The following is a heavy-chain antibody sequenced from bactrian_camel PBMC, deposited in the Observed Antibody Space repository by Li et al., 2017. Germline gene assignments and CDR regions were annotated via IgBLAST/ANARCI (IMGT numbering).Heavy chain of an antibody. J-gene: IGHJ4*01. V-gene: IGHV3S42*01. CDR1: GFTFSDYT. D-gene: IGHD2*01. CDR2: INSSGRNT. CDR3: ATARFCSGGYCYGGPFAD. Sequence: DVQLVESGGGLVQPGGSLRLSCAASGFTFSDYTMTWVRQAPGKGLEWVSDINSSGRNTNYADSVKGRFIISRDNAKNTLYLQLNSLKTEDFAVYYCATARFCSGGYCYGGPFADWGQGTQVTVS.